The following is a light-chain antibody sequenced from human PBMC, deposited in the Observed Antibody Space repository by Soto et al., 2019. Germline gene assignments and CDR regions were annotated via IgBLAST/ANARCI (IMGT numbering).Light chain of an antibody. CDR2: DNN. CDR3: GTWDRSLSAGV. V-gene: IGLV1-51*01. J-gene: IGLJ2*01. Sequence: QSVLTQPPSVSAAPGQKVTISCSGSSSNIGNNFVSWYQQVPGTAPKLLIYDNNNRPSGIPDRFSGSKSGTSATLGITGLQTGDEAEYNCGTWDRSLSAGVFGGGTKVTVL. CDR1: SSNIGNNF.